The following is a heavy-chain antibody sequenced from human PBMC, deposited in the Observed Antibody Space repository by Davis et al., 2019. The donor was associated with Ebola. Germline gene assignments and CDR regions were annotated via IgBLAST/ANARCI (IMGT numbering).Heavy chain of an antibody. J-gene: IGHJ5*02. CDR3: ARGVFNYGTFNWFDP. Sequence: AASVKVSCKASGYTFTRFAIHWVRQAPGQRLEWMGWINAGNGNTIYSQNFQGRVTITRDTSASTVYMELSSLRSEDTAVYYCARGVFNYGTFNWFDPWGQGILVTVSS. CDR2: INAGNGNT. CDR1: GYTFTRFA. D-gene: IGHD3-10*01. V-gene: IGHV1-3*01.